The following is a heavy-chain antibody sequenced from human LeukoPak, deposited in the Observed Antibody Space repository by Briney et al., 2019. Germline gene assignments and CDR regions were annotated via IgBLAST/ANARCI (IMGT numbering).Heavy chain of an antibody. CDR1: GGSISSSNW. Sequence: PSETLSLTCAVSGGSISSSNWWSWVRQPPGKGLEWIGEIYHSGSTNYNPSLKSRVTISADKSKNQSSLKLSSVTAADTAVYYCARVDTAMVPYFDYWGQGTLVTVSS. J-gene: IGHJ4*02. D-gene: IGHD5-18*01. V-gene: IGHV4-4*02. CDR3: ARVDTAMVPYFDY. CDR2: IYHSGST.